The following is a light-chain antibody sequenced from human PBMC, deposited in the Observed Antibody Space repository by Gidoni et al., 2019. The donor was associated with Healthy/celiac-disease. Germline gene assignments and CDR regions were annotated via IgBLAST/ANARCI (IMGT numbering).Light chain of an antibody. Sequence: EIVLTQSPATLSLSPGERATLSCRASQSVSSYLAWYQQKPGQAPRLLIYDASNRATGIPARFSGSGSGIDFTLTISSLEPEDFAVYYCQQRSNWPRTFGQXTKVEIK. J-gene: IGKJ1*01. CDR2: DAS. V-gene: IGKV3-11*01. CDR1: QSVSSY. CDR3: QQRSNWPRT.